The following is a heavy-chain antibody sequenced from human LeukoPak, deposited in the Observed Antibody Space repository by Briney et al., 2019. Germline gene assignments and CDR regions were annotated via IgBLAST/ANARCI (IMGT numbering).Heavy chain of an antibody. Sequence: GGSLRLSCAASGFTVSSNYMSWVRQAPGKGLEWVSVIYSGGSTYYADSVKGRFTISRDNSKNTLYLQMNSLRAEDTAVYYCARGTDTAMAHAFDIWGQGTMVTVSS. D-gene: IGHD5-18*01. CDR3: ARGTDTAMAHAFDI. CDR2: IYSGGST. V-gene: IGHV3-66*01. J-gene: IGHJ3*02. CDR1: GFTVSSNY.